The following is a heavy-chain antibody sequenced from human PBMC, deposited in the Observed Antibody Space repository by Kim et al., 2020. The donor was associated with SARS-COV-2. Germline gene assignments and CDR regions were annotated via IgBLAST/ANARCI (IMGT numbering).Heavy chain of an antibody. CDR2: ISSSSSTV. D-gene: IGHD3-10*01. CDR1: GFNFNSYS. V-gene: IGHV3-48*02. CDR3: ARCPLSRTMVRGMITTALFDYYNMDA. J-gene: IGHJ6*02. Sequence: GGSLRLSCTASGFNFNSYSMNWVRQAPGKGLEWVSYISSSSSTVYYAGSVRGRFTISRDNAKNSLFLQMHSLRDDDTAAYYCARCPLSRTMVRGMITTALFDYYNMDAWGQGTTVTVSS.